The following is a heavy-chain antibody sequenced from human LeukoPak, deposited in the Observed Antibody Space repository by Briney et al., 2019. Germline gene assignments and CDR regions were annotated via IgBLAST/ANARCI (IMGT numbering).Heavy chain of an antibody. CDR2: ISGRGGST. CDR1: GVTCSSYA. J-gene: IGHJ4*02. D-gene: IGHD2-21*01. Sequence: PGGSLRLSCAASGVTCSSYAMSWVRQAPGKGLEWVSAISGRGGSTYYADSVKGRFTISRDNSKNTLYLQMNSLRAEVTAVYYCAKGPWCGGDCYSWVTYFDYWGQGTLVTVSS. V-gene: IGHV3-23*01. CDR3: AKGPWCGGDCYSWVTYFDY.